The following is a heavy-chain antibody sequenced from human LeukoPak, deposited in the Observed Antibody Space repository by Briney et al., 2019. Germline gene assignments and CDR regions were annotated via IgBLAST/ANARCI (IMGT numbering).Heavy chain of an antibody. J-gene: IGHJ4*02. V-gene: IGHV3-21*01. Sequence: GGSLRLSCAASGFTFSSYSMNWVRQAPGKGLEWFSSISSGSGYIFYADSVRGQFTISRDNAKNSLYLQMNSLRAEDTAVFYCARGPTTIAQRGAYYFDYWGQGTLVTVSS. CDR3: ARGPTTIAQRGAYYFDY. CDR2: ISSGSGYI. D-gene: IGHD1-26*01. CDR1: GFTFSSYS.